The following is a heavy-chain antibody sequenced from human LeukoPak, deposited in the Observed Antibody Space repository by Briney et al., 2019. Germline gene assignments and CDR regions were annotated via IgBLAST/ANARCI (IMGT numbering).Heavy chain of an antibody. Sequence: GASVKVSCKASGGTFSSYAISWVRQAPGQGLEWMGGIIPIFGTANYAQKFQGRVTITADESTSTAYMELSSLRSEDTAVYYCAGGYSYGPTDFDYWGQGTLVTVSS. CDR3: AGGYSYGPTDFDY. CDR1: GGTFSSYA. J-gene: IGHJ4*02. V-gene: IGHV1-69*13. D-gene: IGHD5-18*01. CDR2: IIPIFGTA.